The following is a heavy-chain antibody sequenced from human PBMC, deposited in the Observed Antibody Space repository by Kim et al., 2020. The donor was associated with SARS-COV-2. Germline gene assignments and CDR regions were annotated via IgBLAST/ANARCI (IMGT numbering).Heavy chain of an antibody. CDR2: IYSSGST. Sequence: SETLSLTCTVSGGSISSSSYYWGWIRQPPGKGLEWIGSIYSSGSTYYNPSLKSRVTISVDTSKNQFSLKLSSVTAADTAVYYCARGRGGHRWSYGMVVWGQGTTVTVSS. J-gene: IGHJ6*02. CDR3: ARGRGGHRWSYGMVV. CDR1: GGSISSSSYY. D-gene: IGHD3-10*01. V-gene: IGHV4-39*01.